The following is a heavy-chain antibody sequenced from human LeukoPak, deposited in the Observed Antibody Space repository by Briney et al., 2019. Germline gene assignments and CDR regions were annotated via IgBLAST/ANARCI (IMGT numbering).Heavy chain of an antibody. V-gene: IGHV1-46*01. Sequence: ASVKVSCKASGYIFTRYYIHWVRQAPGQGLEWMGIINPGGGTTSYEQKFQGRLTVTRDTSTSTVYMELRSLRFEDTAVYCCARQVATKVTNAVDIWGQGTLVTVSS. CDR3: ARQVATKVTNAVDI. CDR1: GYIFTRYY. D-gene: IGHD5-18*01. CDR2: INPGGGTT. J-gene: IGHJ3*02.